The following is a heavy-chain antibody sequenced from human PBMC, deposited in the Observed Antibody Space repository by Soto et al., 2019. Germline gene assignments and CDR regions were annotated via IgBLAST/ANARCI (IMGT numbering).Heavy chain of an antibody. V-gene: IGHV4-59*06. J-gene: IGHJ4*02. D-gene: IGHD2-21*02. CDR3: ARARSSRRVVVTATYYFDY. Sequence: SETLSLTCTVSSGSISSYYWSWIRQHPGNGLEWIGYIYYSGSTYYNPSLKSRVTISVDTSKNQFSLKLSSVTAADTAVYYCARARSSRRVVVTATYYFDYWGQGTLVTVSS. CDR2: IYYSGST. CDR1: SGSISSYY.